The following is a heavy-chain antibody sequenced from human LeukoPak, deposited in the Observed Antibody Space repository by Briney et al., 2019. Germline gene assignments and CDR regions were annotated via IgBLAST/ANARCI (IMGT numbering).Heavy chain of an antibody. CDR3: AKDKGSGTYPPY. CDR1: GFTFSSFA. CDR2: ISGSGGSI. D-gene: IGHD1-26*01. V-gene: IGHV3-23*01. J-gene: IGHJ4*02. Sequence: LAGGSLRLSCAASGFTFSSFAISWVRQAPGKGLEWVSGISGSGGSIYYADSVKGRFTISRDNSKNSLYLQMNSLRAEDTAVYYCAKDKGSGTYPPYWGQGTLVTVSS.